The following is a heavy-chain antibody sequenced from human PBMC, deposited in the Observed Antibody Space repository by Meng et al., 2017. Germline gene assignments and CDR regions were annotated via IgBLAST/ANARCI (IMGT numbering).Heavy chain of an antibody. J-gene: IGHJ4*02. CDR3: ARDEDISAAGKLFGDY. Sequence: QGRRVQSGAEVKKPGASVKVSCKPSGYTFPDYYIHWVRQAPGQGLEWMGRIDPKNGDTHYAQKFQGRVTMTGDTSISTAYMDLSGLRSDDTAVYYCARDEDISAAGKLFGDYWGQGTLVTVSS. CDR1: GYTFPDYY. CDR2: IDPKNGDT. D-gene: IGHD6-13*01. V-gene: IGHV1-2*06.